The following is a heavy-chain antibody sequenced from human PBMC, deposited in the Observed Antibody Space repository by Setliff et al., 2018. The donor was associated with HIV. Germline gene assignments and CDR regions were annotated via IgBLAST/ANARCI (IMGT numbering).Heavy chain of an antibody. CDR3: AREDTTVYYSLSAFDI. CDR2: INHSGRT. V-gene: IGHV4-34*01. Sequence: SGTLSLTCAAYGGSFSGYYWSWIRQPPGKGLEWIGEINHSGRTKYTPYLKSRVTMSVATSKNQFPLMLKSVTAADTAVYYCAREDTTVYYSLSAFDIWGQGTLVTVSS. D-gene: IGHD3-22*01. J-gene: IGHJ3*02. CDR1: GGSFSGYY.